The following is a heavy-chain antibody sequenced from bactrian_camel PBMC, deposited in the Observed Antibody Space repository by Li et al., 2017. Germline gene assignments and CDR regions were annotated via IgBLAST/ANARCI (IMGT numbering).Heavy chain of an antibody. CDR2: FDNDGGI. V-gene: IGHV3S26*01. CDR1: RYMHSRSC. J-gene: IGHJ6*01. Sequence: HVQLVESGGGSVQAGGSLRLSCAVSRYMHSRSCLGWFRQAPGKEREGVAAFDNDGGIGYADSVEGRFTISHDNAKNTLYLQMNSLKPEDTAVYYCATGEALIAGCPTESADFGYWGQGTQVTVS. CDR3: ATGEALIAGCPTESADFGY. D-gene: IGHD6*01.